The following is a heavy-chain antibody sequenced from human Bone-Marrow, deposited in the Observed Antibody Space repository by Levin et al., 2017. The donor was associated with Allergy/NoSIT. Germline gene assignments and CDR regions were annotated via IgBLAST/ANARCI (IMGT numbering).Heavy chain of an antibody. J-gene: IGHJ5*02. D-gene: IGHD1-26*01. Sequence: GGSLRLSCGASGFTFSNYALSWVRQAPGKGLEWVSAISGSGANTYYADSVKGRFTISRDNSKNTLYLQMNSLRAEDTAVYYCAKDAVGDHRNNWFDPWGQGTLVTVSS. CDR2: ISGSGANT. CDR1: GFTFSNYA. V-gene: IGHV3-23*01. CDR3: AKDAVGDHRNNWFDP.